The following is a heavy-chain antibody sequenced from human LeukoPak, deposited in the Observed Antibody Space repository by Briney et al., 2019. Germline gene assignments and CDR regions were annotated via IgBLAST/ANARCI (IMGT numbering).Heavy chain of an antibody. CDR2: ITTYTGNT. CDR3: ARDSGGSYFFY. J-gene: IGHJ4*02. Sequence: ASVKVSCKASGYTFTSYAISWVRQAPGQGLEWMGWITTYTGNTNYAQKFQGRVTMTTDTSTSTAYMELRSLKSDGTAVYYCARDSGGSYFFYWGQGTLVTVSS. CDR1: GYTFTSYA. V-gene: IGHV1-18*01. D-gene: IGHD4-23*01.